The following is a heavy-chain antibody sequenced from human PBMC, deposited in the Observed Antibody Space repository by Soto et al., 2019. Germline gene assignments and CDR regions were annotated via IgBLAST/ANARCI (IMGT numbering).Heavy chain of an antibody. CDR2: IYYSGST. CDR3: ARHISGGSYWAVKSYYYGMDV. Sequence: ASETLSLTCTVSGGSISSSSYYWGWIRQPPGKGLEWIGSIYYSGSTYYNPSLKIRVTISVDTSKNQSSLKLSSVTAADTAVYYCARHISGGSYWAVKSYYYGMDVWGQGTTVTVSS. J-gene: IGHJ6*02. V-gene: IGHV4-39*01. CDR1: GGSISSSSYY. D-gene: IGHD1-26*01.